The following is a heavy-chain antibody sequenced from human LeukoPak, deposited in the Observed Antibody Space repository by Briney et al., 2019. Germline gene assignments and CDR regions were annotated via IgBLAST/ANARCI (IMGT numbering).Heavy chain of an antibody. Sequence: GGSLRLSCTASGFTFSSSTMSWVRQAPGERPEWVSGILNNDIGGNAYYADAVKGRFTISRDDSKSTLYLGMNSLRAEDTAMYYCVKEIKYVGATYLHSWGQGTLVTVSS. D-gene: IGHD1-26*01. J-gene: IGHJ4*02. V-gene: IGHV3-23*01. CDR2: ILNNDIGGNA. CDR3: VKEIKYVGATYLHS. CDR1: GFTFSSST.